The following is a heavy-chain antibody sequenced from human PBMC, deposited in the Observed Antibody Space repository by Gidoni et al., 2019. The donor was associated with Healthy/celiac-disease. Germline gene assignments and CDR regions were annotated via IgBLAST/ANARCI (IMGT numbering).Heavy chain of an antibody. V-gene: IGHV3-33*01. Sequence: QVQLVESGGGVVQPGRSLRLSCAASGFTFSSYGMHWVRQAPGKGLEWVAVIWYDGSNKYYADSVKGRFTISRDNSKNTLYLQMNSLRAEDTAVYYCARDPQRGSSSWIFDYWGQGTLVTVSS. J-gene: IGHJ4*02. CDR3: ARDPQRGSSSWIFDY. CDR1: GFTFSSYG. D-gene: IGHD6-13*01. CDR2: IWYDGSNK.